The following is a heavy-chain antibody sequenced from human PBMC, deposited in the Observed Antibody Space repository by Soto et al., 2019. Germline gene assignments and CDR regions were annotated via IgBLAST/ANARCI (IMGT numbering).Heavy chain of an antibody. J-gene: IGHJ6*02. V-gene: IGHV1-69*06. CDR3: ALAASTIFGVVIPYYYYYGMDV. CDR1: GGTFSSYA. Sequence: GASVKVSCKASGGTFSSYAISWVRQAPGQGLEWMGGIIPIFGTANYAQKFQGRVTITADKSTSTAYMELSSLRSEDTAVYYCALAASTIFGVVIPYYYYYGMDVWGQGTTFTVSS. D-gene: IGHD3-3*01. CDR2: IIPIFGTA.